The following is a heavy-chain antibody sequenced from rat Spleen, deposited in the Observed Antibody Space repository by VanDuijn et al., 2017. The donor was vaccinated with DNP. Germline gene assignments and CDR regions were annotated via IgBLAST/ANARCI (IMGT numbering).Heavy chain of an antibody. CDR1: GFTFRDYY. CDR2: IRYDGGST. Sequence: EVQLVESGGDLVQPGGSLKLFCAASGFTFRDYYMAWIRQAPTMGLEWVAYIRYDGGSTKYGDSVKGRFTISRDNAKNTLYLQMSSLRSEDMATYYCARWNSGHFDYWGQGVMVPVSS. J-gene: IGHJ2*01. CDR3: ARWNSGHFDY. D-gene: IGHD4-3*01. V-gene: IGHV5-22*01.